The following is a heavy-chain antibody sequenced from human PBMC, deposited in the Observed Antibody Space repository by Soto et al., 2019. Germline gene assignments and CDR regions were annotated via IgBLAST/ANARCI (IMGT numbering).Heavy chain of an antibody. Sequence: SVKVSCKASVGTFSSYAISWVRQAPGQGLEWMGGIIPIFGTANYAQKFQGRVTITADKSTSTAYMELSSLRSEDTAVYYCAKGDSSGYLNWFDHWGQGTLVTVSS. CDR3: AKGDSSGYLNWFDH. CDR2: IIPIFGTA. D-gene: IGHD3-22*01. V-gene: IGHV1-69*06. J-gene: IGHJ5*02. CDR1: VGTFSSYA.